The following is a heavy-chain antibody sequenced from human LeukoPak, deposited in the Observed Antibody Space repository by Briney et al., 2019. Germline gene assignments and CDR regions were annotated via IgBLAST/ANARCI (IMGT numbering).Heavy chain of an antibody. CDR3: ARDAVSREYYYYGMDV. V-gene: IGHV1-69*01. CDR2: IIPIFGTA. CDR1: GGTFSSYA. J-gene: IGHJ6*02. Sequence: SVKVSCKASGGTFSSYAISWVRQAPGQGLEWMGGIIPIFGTANYAQKFQGRVTITADESTSTAYMELSSLGSEDTAVYYCARDAVSREYYYYGMDVWGQGTTVTVSS. D-gene: IGHD5/OR15-5a*01.